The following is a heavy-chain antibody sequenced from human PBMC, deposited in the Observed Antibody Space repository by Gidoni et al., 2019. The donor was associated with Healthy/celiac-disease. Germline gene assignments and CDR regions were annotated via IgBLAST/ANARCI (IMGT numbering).Heavy chain of an antibody. D-gene: IGHD6-13*01. CDR1: GGSFSGYY. J-gene: IGHJ5*02. CDR3: AKLVRGARIAAAGSTSP. Sequence: QVQLQQWGAGLLKPSETLSLTCAVYGGSFSGYYWSWIRQPPGKGLEWIGEINHSGSTNYNPSLKSRVTISVDTSKNQFSLKLSSVTAADTAVYYCAKLVRGARIAAAGSTSPWGQGTLVTVSS. V-gene: IGHV4-34*01. CDR2: INHSGST.